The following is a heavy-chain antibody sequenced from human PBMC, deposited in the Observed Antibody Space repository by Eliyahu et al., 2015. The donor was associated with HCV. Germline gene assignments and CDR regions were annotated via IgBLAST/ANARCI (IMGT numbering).Heavy chain of an antibody. D-gene: IGHD1-7*01. V-gene: IGHV3-9*01. CDR1: GFTFDDYA. J-gene: IGHJ4*02. Sequence: EVQLVESGGGLVQPGRSLRLSCAASGFTFDDYAMHWVRQAPGKGLEWVSGISWNSGSIGYADSVKGRFTISRDNAKNSLYLQMNSLRAEDTALYYCAKDGNYATPVLIGWGQGTLVTVSS. CDR2: ISWNSGSI. CDR3: AKDGNYATPVLIG.